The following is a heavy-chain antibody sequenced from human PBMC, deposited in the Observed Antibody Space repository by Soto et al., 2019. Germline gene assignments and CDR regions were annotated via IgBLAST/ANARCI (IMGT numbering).Heavy chain of an antibody. CDR1: GFTFSSYW. CDR2: INSDGSST. Sequence: GGSLRLSCAASGFTFSSYWMHWVRQAPGKGLVWVSRINSDGSSTSYADSVKGRFTISRDNAKNTLYLQMNSLRAEDTAVYYCARDSTSLDSNYYYYGMDVWGQGTTVTVSS. J-gene: IGHJ6*02. CDR3: ARDSTSLDSNYYYYGMDV. V-gene: IGHV3-74*01. D-gene: IGHD3-3*01.